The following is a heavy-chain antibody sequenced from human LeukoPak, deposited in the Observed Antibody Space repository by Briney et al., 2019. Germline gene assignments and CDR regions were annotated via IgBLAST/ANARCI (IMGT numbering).Heavy chain of an antibody. CDR3: AKDLRYFDYRFDP. CDR1: GFTFSSYG. CDR2: IRYDGSNK. D-gene: IGHD3-9*01. Sequence: PGGSLRLSCAASGFTFSSYGMHWVRQAPGKGLEWVAFIRYDGSNKYYADSVKGRFTISRDNSKNTLYLQMNSLRAEDTAVYYCAKDLRYFDYRFDPWGQGTLVTVSS. J-gene: IGHJ5*02. V-gene: IGHV3-30*02.